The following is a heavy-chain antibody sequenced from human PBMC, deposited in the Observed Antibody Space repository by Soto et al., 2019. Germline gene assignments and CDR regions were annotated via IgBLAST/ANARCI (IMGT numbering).Heavy chain of an antibody. CDR3: VRCARGDCYYYYFGMDV. D-gene: IGHD2-21*02. J-gene: IGHJ6*02. Sequence: PGESLKISCKGSGYSFTSYWIGWVRQMPGKGLEWMGIIYPGDSDTRYSPSFQGQVTISADKSISTAYLQWSSLKASDTAVYYCVRCARGDCYYYYFGMDVWGQGTTVTVSS. V-gene: IGHV5-51*01. CDR2: IYPGDSDT. CDR1: GYSFTSYW.